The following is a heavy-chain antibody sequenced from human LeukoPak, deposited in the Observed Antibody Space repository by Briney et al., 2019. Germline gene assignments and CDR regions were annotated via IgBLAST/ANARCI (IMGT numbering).Heavy chain of an antibody. D-gene: IGHD1-1*01. V-gene: IGHV3-23*01. CDR3: EKDDGGNNGNEGEDVFDI. CDR2: ISGSGGST. J-gene: IGHJ3*02. CDR1: GFTFSSYA. Sequence: GGSLRLSCAASGFTFSSYAMTWVRQAPGKGLEWVSGISGSGGSTYYADSVKGRFTISRDNSKNTLYLQMNSLRAEDTAVYYWEKDDGGNNGNEGEDVFDIGAKGKMVTFSS.